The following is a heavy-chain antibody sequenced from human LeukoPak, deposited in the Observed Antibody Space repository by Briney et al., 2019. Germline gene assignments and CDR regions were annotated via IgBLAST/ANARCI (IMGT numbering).Heavy chain of an antibody. CDR3: AREGYGGPHDAFDI. D-gene: IGHD4-23*01. V-gene: IGHV1-69*05. CDR2: IIPIFGTA. CDR1: GGTFISYA. Sequence: ASVTVSFKASGGTFISYAISWVRQAPGQGLEWMGGIIPIFGTANDAQKFQGRGTITTYESTSTAYMELSSLRSEDTAVYYCAREGYGGPHDAFDIWGQGTMVTVSS. J-gene: IGHJ3*02.